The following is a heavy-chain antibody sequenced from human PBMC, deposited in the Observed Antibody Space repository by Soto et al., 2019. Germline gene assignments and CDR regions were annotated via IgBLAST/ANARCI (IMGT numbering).Heavy chain of an antibody. Sequence: GASVKVSCKASGGTFSSYAISWVRQAPGQGLEWMGGIIPIFGTANYAQKFQGRVTITADESTSTAYMELSSLRSEDTAVYYCARDSGYSGYVHDAFDIWGQGTMVTVS. D-gene: IGHD5-12*01. CDR3: ARDSGYSGYVHDAFDI. CDR2: IIPIFGTA. CDR1: GGTFSSYA. J-gene: IGHJ3*02. V-gene: IGHV1-69*13.